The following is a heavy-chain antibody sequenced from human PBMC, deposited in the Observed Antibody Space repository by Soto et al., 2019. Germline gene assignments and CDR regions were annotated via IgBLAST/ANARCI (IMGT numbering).Heavy chain of an antibody. Sequence: QVQLVQSGAEVKKPGSSVKVSCMASGGTFSSYAISWVRQAPGQGLEWMGGIIPIFGTANYAQKFQGRGTITGDESTSTAYMELSSLRSEDTAVYYCARVPPEPYFDYWGQGTLLTVSS. J-gene: IGHJ4*02. CDR2: IIPIFGTA. D-gene: IGHD1-1*01. V-gene: IGHV1-69*01. CDR1: GGTFSSYA. CDR3: ARVPPEPYFDY.